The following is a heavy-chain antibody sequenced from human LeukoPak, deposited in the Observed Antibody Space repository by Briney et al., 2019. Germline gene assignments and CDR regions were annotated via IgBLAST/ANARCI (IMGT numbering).Heavy chain of an antibody. CDR2: IHNSGTS. V-gene: IGHV4-59*01. D-gene: IGHD5-12*01. J-gene: IGHJ4*02. Sequence: PSETLSLTCTVSDDSISDYYRGWIRQPPGKGLEWIGYIHNSGTSTYNLSLKSRVTISADTSKNQFSLKLNSMTTADTAVYYCTRGAGWLTDYWGQGILVTVSS. CDR1: DDSISDYY. CDR3: TRGAGWLTDY.